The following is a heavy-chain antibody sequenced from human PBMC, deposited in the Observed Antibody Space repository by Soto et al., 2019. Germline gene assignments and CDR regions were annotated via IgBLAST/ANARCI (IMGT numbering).Heavy chain of an antibody. Sequence: PSETLSLTCAVFGGSFSGYYWSWIRQPPGKGLEWIGEINHSGSTNYNPSLKSRVTISVDTSKNQFSLKLSSVTAADTAVYYCAKGGSGSYSNAFDIWGQGTIVTVSS. J-gene: IGHJ3*02. CDR1: GGSFSGYY. V-gene: IGHV4-34*01. CDR2: INHSGST. D-gene: IGHD3-10*01. CDR3: AKGGSGSYSNAFDI.